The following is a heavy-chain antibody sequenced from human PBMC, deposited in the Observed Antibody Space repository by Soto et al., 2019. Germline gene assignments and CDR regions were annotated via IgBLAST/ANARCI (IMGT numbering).Heavy chain of an antibody. CDR1: GFTFSSYA. CDR2: VSAGGDMT. CDR3: ARGDRGGSGSPASYYYSGLDV. J-gene: IGHJ6*02. Sequence: DVHVLESGGDLVQPGGSLRLSCAASGFTFSSYAMSWVRQAPGKGLEWVSSVSAGGDMTYYSDSVKGRFTISRDNSNTALFLQMNRLRMEDTGLYYCARGDRGGSGSPASYYYSGLDVWGQGTTVTVS. V-gene: IGHV3-23*01. D-gene: IGHD3-10*01.